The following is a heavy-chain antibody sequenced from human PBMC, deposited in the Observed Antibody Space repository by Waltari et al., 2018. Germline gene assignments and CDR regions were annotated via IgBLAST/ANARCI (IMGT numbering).Heavy chain of an antibody. D-gene: IGHD3-22*01. CDR1: EFTFSSYA. CDR3: ARDYCDRTNCHGMDV. J-gene: IGHJ6*02. Sequence: QVQLVESGGGVVQPGRSLRLSCAASEFTFSSYAMNWVRQAPGKGLEWVGVISYNGRNIYYVDSGKGRFTISRDNSKRTLYLQMNSLRAEDTAVYYCARDYCDRTNCHGMDVWGQGTTVTVSS. CDR2: ISYNGRNI. V-gene: IGHV3-30*04.